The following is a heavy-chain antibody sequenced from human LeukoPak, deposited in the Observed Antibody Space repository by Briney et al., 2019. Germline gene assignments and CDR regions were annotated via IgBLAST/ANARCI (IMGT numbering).Heavy chain of an antibody. D-gene: IGHD3-22*01. CDR3: ARDLGDSSGYMPIYYYYGMDV. CDR1: GFTFSSYG. V-gene: IGHV3-33*01. J-gene: IGHJ6*02. CDR2: IWYDGSNK. Sequence: GGSLRLSCAASGFTFSSYGMHWVRQAPGKGLEWVAVIWYDGSNKYYADSVKGRFTISRDNSKNTLYLQMNSLRAEDTAVYYCARDLGDSSGYMPIYYYYGMDVWGQGTTVTVS.